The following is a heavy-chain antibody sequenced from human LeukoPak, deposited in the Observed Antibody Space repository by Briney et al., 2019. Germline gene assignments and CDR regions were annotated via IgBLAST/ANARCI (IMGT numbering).Heavy chain of an antibody. D-gene: IGHD3-10*01. CDR2: FNPDTGGT. CDR3: VRDHVAIQWFGEGGFDP. J-gene: IGHJ5*02. CDR1: GHIFTDYY. Sequence: ASVKVSCKASGHIFTDYYVHWVRQAPGQGLEWMGWFNPDTGGTNSVKKFQGRVTMTGDTSLRTAYMELSRLTSDDTAVYYCVRDHVAIQWFGEGGFDPWGQGTLATVSS. V-gene: IGHV1-2*02.